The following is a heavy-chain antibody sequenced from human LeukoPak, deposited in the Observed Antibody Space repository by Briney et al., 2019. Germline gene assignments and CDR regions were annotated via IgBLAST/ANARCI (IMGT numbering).Heavy chain of an antibody. CDR3: ARVYTSGWYHWFDP. V-gene: IGHV4-39*07. CDR2: IYFSGST. D-gene: IGHD6-19*01. J-gene: IGHJ5*02. CDR1: GGSIHSGSYY. Sequence: SETLSLTCTVSGGSIHSGSYYWGWIRQPPGKGLEWIGSIYFSGSTYYTPSLESRVTISLDTSKNQFSLKMNSVTAADTAIYHCARVYTSGWYHWFDPWGQGTHVTVSS.